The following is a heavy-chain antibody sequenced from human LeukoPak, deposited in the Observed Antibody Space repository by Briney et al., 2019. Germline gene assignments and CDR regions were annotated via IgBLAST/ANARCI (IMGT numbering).Heavy chain of an antibody. J-gene: IGHJ6*03. CDR3: AGIPVFGVVLHQEPI. D-gene: IGHD3-3*01. CDR1: GVTFSDYA. V-gene: IGHV1-69*10. Sequence: SVKVSCKASGVTFSDYALNWVRQAPGQGLEWMGVFIPILDTANSTQKFQGRLTITADISTNTVYMELSSLRFDDTAVYFCAGIPVFGVVLHQEPIWGKGTTVTVSS. CDR2: FIPILDTA.